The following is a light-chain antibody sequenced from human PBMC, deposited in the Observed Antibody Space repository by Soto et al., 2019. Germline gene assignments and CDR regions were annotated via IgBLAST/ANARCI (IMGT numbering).Light chain of an antibody. CDR2: DVT. CDR3: CSYTSSTIYV. J-gene: IGLJ1*01. V-gene: IGLV2-14*03. Sequence: QSVLTQPASVSGSPGQLIAISCTGTSSDVGGYNYVSWYQQHPGKAPKLMIYDVTSRPSGVSDRFSGSKSGTTASLTISGLQAEDEADYYCCSYTSSTIYVFGTGTKLTVL. CDR1: SSDVGGYNY.